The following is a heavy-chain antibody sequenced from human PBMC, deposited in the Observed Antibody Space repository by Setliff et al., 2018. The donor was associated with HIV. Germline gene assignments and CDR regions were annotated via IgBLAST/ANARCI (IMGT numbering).Heavy chain of an antibody. CDR1: GGTFSSYA. CDR2: ISAYNGNT. Sequence: ASVKVSCKASGGTFSSYAISWVRQAPGQGLEWMGGISAYNGNTNYPQKLQDRVTMTTDTSTSTAYMELRSLRSEDTAIYYCARGLGNFVPDLIGYFDYWGQGTLVTVSS. D-gene: IGHD3-3*02. CDR3: ARGLGNFVPDLIGYFDY. V-gene: IGHV1-18*01. J-gene: IGHJ4*02.